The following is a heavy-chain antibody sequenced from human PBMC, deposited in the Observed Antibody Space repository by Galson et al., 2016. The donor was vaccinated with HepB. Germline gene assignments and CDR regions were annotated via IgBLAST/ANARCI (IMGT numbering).Heavy chain of an antibody. D-gene: IGHD5-24*01. CDR2: ISSSSSTI. CDR1: GFTFSSYS. J-gene: IGHJ6*02. Sequence: SLRLSCAASGFTFSSYSMNWVRQAPGKGLEWVSYISSSSSTIYYADSVKGRFTISRDNAKNSLYLQMNSLRDEDTAVYYCARDGPGWVMATITILVYYYGKDVWRQGTTVTVSS. V-gene: IGHV3-48*02. CDR3: ARDGPGWVMATITILVYYYGKDV.